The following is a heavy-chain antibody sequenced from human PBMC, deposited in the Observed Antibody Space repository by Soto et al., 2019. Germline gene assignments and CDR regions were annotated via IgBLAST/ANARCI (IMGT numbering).Heavy chain of an antibody. CDR1: GGSISSSSYY. V-gene: IGHV4-39*02. Sequence: QLQLQESGPGLVKPSETLSLTCTVSGGSISSSSYYWGWIRQPPGKGLEWIGSIYYSGSTYYNPSLKSRVTISVDTSKNQFSLKLSSVTAADTAVYYCARDPPITMVDVWGQGTTVTVSS. CDR3: ARDPPITMVDV. D-gene: IGHD3-10*01. CDR2: IYYSGST. J-gene: IGHJ6*02.